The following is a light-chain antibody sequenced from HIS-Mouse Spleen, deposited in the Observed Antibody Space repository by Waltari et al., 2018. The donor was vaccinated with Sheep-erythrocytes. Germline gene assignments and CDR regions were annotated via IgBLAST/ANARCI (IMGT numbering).Light chain of an antibody. V-gene: IGLV1-40*01. CDR2: GNS. Sequence: QSVLTQPPSVSGPPVSWLTISCTGSRSTIVPGYYVHLYQQFPGTAPKLLIYGNSNRPSGVPDRFSGSKSGTSASLAITGLQAEDEADYYCQSYDSSLSGSVFGGGTKLTVL. CDR1: RSTIVPGYY. CDR3: QSYDSSLSGSV. J-gene: IGLJ3*02.